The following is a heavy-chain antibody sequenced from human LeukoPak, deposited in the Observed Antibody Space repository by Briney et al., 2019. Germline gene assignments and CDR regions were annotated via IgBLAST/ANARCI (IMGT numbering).Heavy chain of an antibody. D-gene: IGHD3-16*01. CDR2: IYSGGST. J-gene: IGHJ4*02. Sequence: GGSLRLSCVVSGFTFSSHWMSWVRQAPGRGLEWVSVIYSGGSTYYADSVKGRFTISRDNSKNTLYLQMNSLRAEDTAVYYCARENAGSGGSLDYWGQGTLVTVSS. CDR3: ARENAGSGGSLDY. V-gene: IGHV3-53*01. CDR1: GFTFSSHW.